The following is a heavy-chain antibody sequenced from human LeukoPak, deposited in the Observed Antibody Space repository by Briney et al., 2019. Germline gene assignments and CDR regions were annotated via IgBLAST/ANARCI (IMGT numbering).Heavy chain of an antibody. CDR1: GFTLSNAW. CDR2: IKSKTDGGTT. Sequence: GGSLRLSCAASGFTLSNAWMSWVRQAPGKGLEWVGRIKSKTDGGTTDYAAPVKGRFTISRDDSKNTLYLQMNSLKTEDTAVYYCATDPVTMVRGTTVWGQGTMVTVSS. CDR3: ATDPVTMVRGTTV. J-gene: IGHJ3*01. D-gene: IGHD3-10*01. V-gene: IGHV3-15*01.